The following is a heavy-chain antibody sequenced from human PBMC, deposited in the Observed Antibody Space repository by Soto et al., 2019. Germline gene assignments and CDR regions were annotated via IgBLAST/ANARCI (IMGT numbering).Heavy chain of an antibody. CDR1: GGSISSGGYY. D-gene: IGHD6-19*01. CDR2: IYYSGST. Sequence: QVQLQESGPGLVKPSQTLSLTCAVSGGSISSGGYYWSWIRQHPGKGLEWIGYIYYSGSTYYNPSLKSRVTISVDTSKNQFSLKLSSVTAADTAVYYCARGISSGWYYFDYWGQGTLVTVSS. J-gene: IGHJ4*02. V-gene: IGHV4-31*11. CDR3: ARGISSGWYYFDY.